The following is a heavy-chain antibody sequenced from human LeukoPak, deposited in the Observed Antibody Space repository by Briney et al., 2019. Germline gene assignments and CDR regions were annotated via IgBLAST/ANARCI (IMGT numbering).Heavy chain of an antibody. Sequence: SETLSLTCTVSGGSISSYYWSWIRQPPGKGLEWIGYIYYSGSTNYNPSLKSRVSISVDTTKNQFSLKLSSVTAADTAVYYCARDRSSEYCSGGSCYKGAFDIWGQGTMVTVSS. CDR2: IYYSGST. CDR3: ARDRSSEYCSGGSCYKGAFDI. D-gene: IGHD2-15*01. V-gene: IGHV4-59*01. CDR1: GGSISSYY. J-gene: IGHJ3*02.